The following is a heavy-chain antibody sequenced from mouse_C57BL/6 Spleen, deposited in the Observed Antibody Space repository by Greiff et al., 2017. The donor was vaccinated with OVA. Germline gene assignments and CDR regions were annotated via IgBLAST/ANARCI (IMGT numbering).Heavy chain of an antibody. CDR1: GYTFTDYY. CDR2: INPNNGGT. J-gene: IGHJ2*01. V-gene: IGHV1-26*01. CDR3: ARSKALITTVVDYFDY. Sequence: EVQLQQSGPELVKPGASVKISCKASGYTFTDYYMNWVKQSHGKSLEWIGDINPNNGGTSYNQKFKGKATLTVDKSSSTAYMELRSLTSEDSAVYYCARSKALITTVVDYFDYWGQGTTLTVSS. D-gene: IGHD1-1*01.